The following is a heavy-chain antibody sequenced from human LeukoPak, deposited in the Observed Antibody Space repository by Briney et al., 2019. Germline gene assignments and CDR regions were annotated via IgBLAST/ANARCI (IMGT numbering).Heavy chain of an antibody. CDR3: AGGRRASYGDYSDAFDI. CDR2: IYYSGST. J-gene: IGHJ3*02. D-gene: IGHD4-17*01. CDR1: GGSISSYY. V-gene: IGHV4-59*01. Sequence: NSSETLSLTCTVSGGSISSYYWSWIRQPPGKGLEWIGYIYYSGSTNYNPSLKSRVTISVDTSKNQFSLKLSSVTAADTAVYYCAGGRRASYGDYSDAFDIWGQGTMVTVSS.